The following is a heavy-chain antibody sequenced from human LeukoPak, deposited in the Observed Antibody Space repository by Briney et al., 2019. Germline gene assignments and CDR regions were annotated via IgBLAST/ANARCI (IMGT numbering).Heavy chain of an antibody. Sequence: PSETLSLTCTVSGGSISSSSYYWGWIRQPPGKGLEWIGSIYYSGSTYYNPSLKSRVTISVDTSKNQFSLKLSSVTAADTAVYYCARHVRYYDSSGYSPYYFDYWGQGTLVTVSS. V-gene: IGHV4-39*01. CDR3: ARHVRYYDSSGYSPYYFDY. CDR2: IYYSGST. D-gene: IGHD3-22*01. J-gene: IGHJ4*02. CDR1: GGSISSSSYY.